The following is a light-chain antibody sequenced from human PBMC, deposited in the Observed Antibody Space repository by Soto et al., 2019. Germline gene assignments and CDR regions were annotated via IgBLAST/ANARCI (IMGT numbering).Light chain of an antibody. V-gene: IGKV1-12*01. CDR2: ATS. J-gene: IGKJ4*01. Sequence: DIQVTQSPSSVSASVGDRVTITCRASQDITRWLAWYQQKPGKAPKLLIYATSSLQSGVPSRFSGSGSGTDFTLTISSLQPEDFATYYCQQANSFPHTLGGGTRVEIK. CDR1: QDITRW. CDR3: QQANSFPHT.